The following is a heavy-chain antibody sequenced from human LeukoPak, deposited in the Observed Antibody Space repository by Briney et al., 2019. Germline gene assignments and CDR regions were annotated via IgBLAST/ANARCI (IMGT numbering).Heavy chain of an antibody. CDR2: INHSGST. D-gene: IGHD1-26*01. CDR3: ARGLGGGSFLKYYFDY. V-gene: IGHV4-34*01. Sequence: SETLSLTCAVYGGSFSGYYWSWIRQPPGKGLEWIGEINHSGSTNFNPSLKSRVTISVDTSKNQFSLKLSSVTAADTAVYYCARGLGGGSFLKYYFDYWGQGTLVTVSS. J-gene: IGHJ4*02. CDR1: GGSFSGYY.